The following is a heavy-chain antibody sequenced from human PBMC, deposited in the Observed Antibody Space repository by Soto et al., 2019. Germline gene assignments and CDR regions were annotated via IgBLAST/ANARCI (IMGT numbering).Heavy chain of an antibody. Sequence: GGSLSLSCPAYAFTLDNDPTHWVRQVPGKGLEWVSGINWNSGSIGYGDSVKGRFAISRDNAKNSLHLQMNSLSAEDTAFYYCVKDESINWYSGHFRHWGQGTLVTVSS. V-gene: IGHV3-9*01. J-gene: IGHJ1*01. CDR3: VKDESINWYSGHFRH. CDR2: INWNSGSI. D-gene: IGHD6-13*01. CDR1: AFTLDNDP.